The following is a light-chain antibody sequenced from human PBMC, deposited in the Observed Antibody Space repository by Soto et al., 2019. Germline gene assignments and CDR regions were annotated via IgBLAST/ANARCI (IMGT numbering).Light chain of an antibody. CDR1: ESISIY. V-gene: IGKV1-39*01. Sequence: DIQMTQSPSSLSASVGDRVTITCRASESISIYLNWYQQKPGKAPNLLIYTASSLQSGVPSRFSGSGSGTDFNLTINSLQPEDFATYYCQQSYSNTRRTFGQGTKVEIK. CDR2: TAS. CDR3: QQSYSNTRRT. J-gene: IGKJ1*01.